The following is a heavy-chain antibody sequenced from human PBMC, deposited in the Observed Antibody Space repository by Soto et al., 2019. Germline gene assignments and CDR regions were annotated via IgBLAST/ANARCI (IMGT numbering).Heavy chain of an antibody. CDR3: ARATAMVTRAFDI. J-gene: IGHJ3*02. CDR1: GYTFTSYG. CDR2: ISAYNGNT. D-gene: IGHD5-18*01. Sequence: ASVKVSCKASGYTFTSYGISWVRQAPGQGLEWMGWISAYNGNTNYAQKLQGRVTMTRDTSISTAYMELSRLRSDDTAVYYCARATAMVTRAFDIWGLGTMVTVSS. V-gene: IGHV1-18*01.